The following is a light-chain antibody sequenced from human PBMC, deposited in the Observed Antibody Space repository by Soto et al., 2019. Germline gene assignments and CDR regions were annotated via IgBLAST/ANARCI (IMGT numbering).Light chain of an antibody. CDR1: QGISSY. V-gene: IGKV1-9*01. CDR3: QQYYSYPPWT. J-gene: IGKJ1*01. CDR2: AAS. Sequence: IQLTQSPSSLSASVGDRVTITCRASQGISSYLAWYQQKPGKAPKLLIYAASTLQSGVPSRFSGSGSGTDFTLTISCLQSEDFATYYCQQYYSYPPWTFGQGTKVDIK.